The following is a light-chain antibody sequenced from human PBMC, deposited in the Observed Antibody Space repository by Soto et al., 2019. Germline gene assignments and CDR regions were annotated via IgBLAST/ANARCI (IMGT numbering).Light chain of an antibody. Sequence: DILLIQSPATLSASVGDRITITCRASENIFKFLAWYQQRSGSAPNLLIYAASDLERGVPSRFSGSGSRTEFTLTIDNLQPNDSATYSYQHYHSQSITFGGGTQVDVK. CDR1: ENIFKF. CDR3: QHYHSQSIT. V-gene: IGKV1-5*01. J-gene: IGKJ4*01. CDR2: AAS.